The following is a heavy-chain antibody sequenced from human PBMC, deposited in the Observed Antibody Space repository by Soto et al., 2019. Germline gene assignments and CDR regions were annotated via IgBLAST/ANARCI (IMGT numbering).Heavy chain of an antibody. CDR3: ARGFGVVVPAAPPYYYYYGMDV. J-gene: IGHJ6*02. CDR2: ISSSSSYI. CDR1: GFTFSSYS. D-gene: IGHD2-2*01. V-gene: IGHV3-21*01. Sequence: RGSLRLSCAASGFTFSSYSMNWVRQAPGKGLEWVSSISSSSSYIYYADSVKGRFTISRDNAKNSLYLQMNSLRAEDTAVYYCARGFGVVVPAAPPYYYYYGMDVWGQGTTVTVSS.